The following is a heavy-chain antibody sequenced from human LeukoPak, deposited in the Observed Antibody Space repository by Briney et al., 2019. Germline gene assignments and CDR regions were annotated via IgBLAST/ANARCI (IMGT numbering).Heavy chain of an antibody. V-gene: IGHV4-39*01. CDR3: ARQIDGSYCFDY. D-gene: IGHD1-26*01. CDR2: IYYSGST. CDR1: GGSISSSSYY. Sequence: SETLSLTCTVPGGSISSSSYYWGWIRQPPGKGLEWIGTIYYSGSTYYNPSLKSRVTISVDTPNNQFSLKLTSVTAADTAVYYCARQIDGSYCFDYWGQGTLVTVSS. J-gene: IGHJ4*02.